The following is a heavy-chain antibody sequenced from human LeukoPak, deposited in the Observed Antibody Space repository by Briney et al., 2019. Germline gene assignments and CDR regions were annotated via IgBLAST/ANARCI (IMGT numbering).Heavy chain of an antibody. CDR3: ARVWAHDGSGNPYWHFDL. D-gene: IGHD3-10*01. CDR1: GFTFSSYA. CDR2: TSESGGST. V-gene: IGHV3-23*01. Sequence: GGSLRLSCEASGFTFSSYAMGWVRQAPGKGLEWVSVTSESGGSTHYADSVKGRFTISGDNSKNTLYLQMNSLRAEDTAVYYCARVWAHDGSGNPYWHFDLWGRGTLVTVSS. J-gene: IGHJ2*01.